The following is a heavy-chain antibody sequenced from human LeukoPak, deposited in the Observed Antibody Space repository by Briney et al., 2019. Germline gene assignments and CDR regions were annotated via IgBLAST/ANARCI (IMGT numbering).Heavy chain of an antibody. Sequence: SETLSLTCTVSGGSISSGGYYWSWIRQPPGEGLEWIGYIYHSGSTYYNPSLKSRVTIPVDRSKNQFSLKLSSVTAADTAVYYCASSYSRRIDAFDIWGQGTMVTVSS. CDR2: IYHSGST. CDR1: GGSISSGGYY. D-gene: IGHD6-13*01. CDR3: ASSYSRRIDAFDI. J-gene: IGHJ3*02. V-gene: IGHV4-30-2*01.